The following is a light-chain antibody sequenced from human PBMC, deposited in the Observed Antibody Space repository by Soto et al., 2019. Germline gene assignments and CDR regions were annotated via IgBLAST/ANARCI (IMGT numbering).Light chain of an antibody. J-gene: IGKJ4*01. Sequence: DIQMTQSPSTLSASIGDRVTITCRASQNIRSWVAWYQEKPGKAPELLSYSPSGLESVVPSRLSGSGFGTEFTLTFSSLHPDDFGTYYCQEYNGDSGLTFGVGTQVETK. CDR3: QEYNGDSGLT. CDR1: QNIRSW. V-gene: IGKV1-5*03. CDR2: SPS.